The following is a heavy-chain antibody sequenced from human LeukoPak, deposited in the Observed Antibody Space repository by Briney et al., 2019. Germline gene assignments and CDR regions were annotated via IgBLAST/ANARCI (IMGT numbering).Heavy chain of an antibody. V-gene: IGHV3-48*01. D-gene: IGHD3-3*01. CDR1: GFTFSSYS. CDR3: ARITIFGVVVTGYMDV. CDR2: ISSSSSTI. J-gene: IGHJ6*03. Sequence: GSLRLSCAASGFTFSSYSMNWVRQAPGKGLEWVSYISSSSSTIYYADSVKGRFTISRDNAKNSLYLQMNSLRAEDTAVYYCARITIFGVVVTGYMDVWGKGTTVTVS.